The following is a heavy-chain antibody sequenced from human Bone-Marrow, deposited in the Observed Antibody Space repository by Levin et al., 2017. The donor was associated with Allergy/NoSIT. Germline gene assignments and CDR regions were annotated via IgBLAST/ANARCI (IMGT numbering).Heavy chain of an antibody. CDR3: ATDLYSSGWHSAFDL. CDR2: YDPEDGET. V-gene: IGHV1-24*01. D-gene: IGHD6-19*01. J-gene: IGHJ3*01. Sequence: GESLKISCKVSGYTLTEIAMHWVRQAPGEGLEWMGGYDPEDGETIYAQKFQGRVTMTEDISTDTAYMDLSSLRSEDTAVYYCATDLYSSGWHSAFDLWGQGTMVTVSS. CDR1: GYTLTEIA.